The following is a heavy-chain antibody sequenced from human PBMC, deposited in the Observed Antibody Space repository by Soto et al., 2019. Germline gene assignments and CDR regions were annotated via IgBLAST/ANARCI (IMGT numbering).Heavy chain of an antibody. V-gene: IGHV5-51*01. CDR3: AIPADYGGNSRFDF. D-gene: IGHD4-17*01. Sequence: GESLKISCKGSGYSFTNYWIGWVRQMPGKGLEWMGLIYPGDSDTRYSPSFQGQVTISADKSISTAYLQWSSLKASDTAMYYCAIPADYGGNSRFDFRGQGTLVTVSS. CDR1: GYSFTNYW. CDR2: IYPGDSDT. J-gene: IGHJ4*02.